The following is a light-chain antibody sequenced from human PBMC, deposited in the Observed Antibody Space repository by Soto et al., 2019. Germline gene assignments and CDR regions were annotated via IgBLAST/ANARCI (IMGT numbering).Light chain of an antibody. V-gene: IGKV3-15*01. CDR3: QQYNNWTRT. Sequence: EIVMTQSQATLSVPPVPRHTLSCRASQSVSSDLAWYHQKPGQAPRLLIYSASTRATGIPARFSGSGSGTEFTLTINSLQSEDFAVYYCQQYNNWTRTFGQGTKVDIK. CDR1: QSVSSD. J-gene: IGKJ1*01. CDR2: SAS.